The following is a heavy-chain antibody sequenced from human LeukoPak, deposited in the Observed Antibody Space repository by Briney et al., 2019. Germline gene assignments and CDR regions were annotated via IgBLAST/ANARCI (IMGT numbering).Heavy chain of an antibody. CDR2: MSHSGYP. V-gene: IGHV4-34*01. J-gene: IGHJ5*02. CDR3: ARDDSSSLYNWFDP. D-gene: IGHD6-13*01. CDR1: GGSFSGYS. Sequence: SETLSLTCAVYGGSFSGYSWTWIRQPPGKGLEWIGEMSHSGYPNYNPSLKSRVAISVDTSKNQFSLNLTSVTAADTAVYYCARDDSSSLYNWFDPWGQGTLVTVSS.